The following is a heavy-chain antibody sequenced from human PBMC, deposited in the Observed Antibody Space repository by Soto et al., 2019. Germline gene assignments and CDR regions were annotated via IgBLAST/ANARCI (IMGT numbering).Heavy chain of an antibody. CDR2: ISAYNGNT. J-gene: IGHJ4*02. D-gene: IGHD2-8*01. CDR1: GYTFTSYG. Sequence: GASVKLYCKASGYTFTSYGISWVRQAPGQGLEWMGWISAYNGNTNYAQKLQGRVTMTTDTSTSTAYMELRSLRSDDTAVYYCARSGSGCTNGVCYVDYWGQGTLVTVSS. V-gene: IGHV1-18*01. CDR3: ARSGSGCTNGVCYVDY.